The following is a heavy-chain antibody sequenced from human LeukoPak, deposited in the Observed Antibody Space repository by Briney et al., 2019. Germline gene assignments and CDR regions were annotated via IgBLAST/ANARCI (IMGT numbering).Heavy chain of an antibody. Sequence: GGSLRLSCAVSGITVSSNYMIWVRQAPGKGLEGVSVFYVGGSTYYADSVRGRCKISRDNPKNRLYLQMYSLRAEDTAVYYCARARDYLFDYWGQGTLVTVSS. V-gene: IGHV3-66*01. CDR1: GITVSSNY. J-gene: IGHJ4*02. CDR2: FYVGGST. D-gene: IGHD4-11*01. CDR3: ARARDYLFDY.